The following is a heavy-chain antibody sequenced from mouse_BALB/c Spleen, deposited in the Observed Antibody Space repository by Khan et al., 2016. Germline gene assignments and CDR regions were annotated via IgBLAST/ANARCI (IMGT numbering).Heavy chain of an antibody. CDR3: ARIYDDFYYAMDY. D-gene: IGHD2-3*01. V-gene: IGHV3-8*02. CDR2: ISYSGST. CDR1: GDSITSGF. J-gene: IGHJ4*01. Sequence: EVKLLESGPSLVKPSQTLSLTCSVTGDSITSGFWNWIRKFPGNKLEYMGYISYSGSTYYNPSLTSRISITRDTSKNQYYLQLNSVTTEDTATYYCARIYDDFYYAMDYWGQGTSVNVSS.